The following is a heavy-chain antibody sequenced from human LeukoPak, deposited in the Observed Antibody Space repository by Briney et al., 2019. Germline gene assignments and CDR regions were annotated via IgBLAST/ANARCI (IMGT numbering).Heavy chain of an antibody. CDR1: GDSVTSGGYY. CDR2: IYQSGNT. J-gene: IGHJ4*02. Sequence: SETLSLTCIVSGDSVTSGGYYWSWVRQPPGKGLEWIGYIYQSGNTLYNPSLRSRLTMSIDKSKNEMSLTLTSVTGADTAFYYCARGSILTGDDYWGQGTLVTVSS. V-gene: IGHV4-30-2*01. D-gene: IGHD7-27*01. CDR3: ARGSILTGDDY.